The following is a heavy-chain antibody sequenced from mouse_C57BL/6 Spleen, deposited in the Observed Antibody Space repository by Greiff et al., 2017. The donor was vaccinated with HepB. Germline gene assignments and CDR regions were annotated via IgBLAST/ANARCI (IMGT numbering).Heavy chain of an antibody. Sequence: EVQLQESGPGLVKPSQSLSLTCSVTGYSITSGYYWNWIRQFPGNKLEWMGYISYDGSNNYNPSLKNRISITRDTSKNQFFLKLNSVITEDTATYYCARDPSSGPGWFAYWGQGTLVTVSA. J-gene: IGHJ3*01. V-gene: IGHV3-6*01. CDR2: ISYDGSN. CDR3: ARDPSSGPGWFAY. CDR1: GYSITSGYY. D-gene: IGHD3-2*02.